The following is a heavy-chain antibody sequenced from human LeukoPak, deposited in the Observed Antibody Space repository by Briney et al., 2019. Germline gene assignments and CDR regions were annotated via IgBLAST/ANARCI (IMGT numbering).Heavy chain of an antibody. CDR1: GFTFSSYSMN. CDR2: IYYSGST. D-gene: IGHD2-2*01. Sequence: GSLRLSCAASGFTFSSYSMNWVRQAPGKGLEWIGSIYYSGSTYYNPSLKSRVTISVDTSKNQFSLKLSSVTAADTAVYYCARVGTIVVVPIDIWGQGTMVTVSS. CDR3: ARVGTIVVVPIDI. V-gene: IGHV4-59*05. J-gene: IGHJ3*02.